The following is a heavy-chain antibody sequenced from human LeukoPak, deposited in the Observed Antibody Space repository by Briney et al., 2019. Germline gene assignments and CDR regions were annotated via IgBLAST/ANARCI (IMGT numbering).Heavy chain of an antibody. CDR1: GFTFSSYA. V-gene: IGHV3-23*01. J-gene: IGHJ4*02. CDR2: ISGNGGRK. CDR3: SKEGGEAMILVVITEFDY. D-gene: IGHD3-22*01. Sequence: GGSLRLYCAASGFTFSSYAMSWVRQAPGKGLEGVSAISGNGGRKYYEGPVKGRFTISRDNSKNTLYLQMNSLRDEDTAVYYCSKEGGEAMILVVITEFDYWGQGTLVTVSS.